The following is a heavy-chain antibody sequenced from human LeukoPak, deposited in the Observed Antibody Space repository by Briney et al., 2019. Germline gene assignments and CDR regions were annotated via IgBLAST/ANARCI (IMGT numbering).Heavy chain of an antibody. CDR2: IIPILGIA. CDR1: GGTFSSYA. CDR3: AREGYYGSGSSPHYYYYGMDV. D-gene: IGHD3-10*01. Sequence: GASVKVSCKASGGTFSSYAISWVRQAPGQGLEWMGRIIPILGIANYAQKFQGRVTITADKSTSTAYMELSSLRSEDTAVYYCAREGYYGSGSSPHYYYYGMDVWGQGTTVTVSS. V-gene: IGHV1-69*04. J-gene: IGHJ6*02.